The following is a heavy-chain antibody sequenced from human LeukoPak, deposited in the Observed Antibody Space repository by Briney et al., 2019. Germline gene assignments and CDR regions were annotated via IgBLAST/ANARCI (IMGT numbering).Heavy chain of an antibody. CDR1: GFTFSIYA. CDR3: ARFSLGLVISYYFDY. V-gene: IGHV3-23*01. CDR2: ISGSGGTA. Sequence: GGSLRLSCAASGFTFSIYAMSWVRQAPGKGLEWVSAISGSGGTAYYADSVKGRFTISRDNSKNSLYLQMNSLRAEDTAVYYCARFSLGLVISYYFDYWGQGTLVTVSS. J-gene: IGHJ4*02. D-gene: IGHD3/OR15-3a*01.